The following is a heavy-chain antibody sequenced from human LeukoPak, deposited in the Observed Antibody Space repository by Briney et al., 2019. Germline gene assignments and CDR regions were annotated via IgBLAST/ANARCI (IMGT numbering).Heavy chain of an antibody. CDR3: AKMPVSYSSGWSNFGY. CDR1: GFTFSSYA. CDR2: ISGSAAST. V-gene: IGHV3-23*01. Sequence: GGSLRLSCAASGFTFSSYAMSWVRQAPGKGLEWVSGISGSAASTYYAGSVKGRFTISRDNSKDTLYLQMNSLRAEDTAVYFCAKMPVSYSSGWSNFGYWGQGTLVTVSS. J-gene: IGHJ4*02. D-gene: IGHD6-19*01.